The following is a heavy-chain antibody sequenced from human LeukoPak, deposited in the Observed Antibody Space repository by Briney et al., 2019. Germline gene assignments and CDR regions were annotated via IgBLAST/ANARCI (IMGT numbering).Heavy chain of an antibody. J-gene: IGHJ5*02. CDR2: ISGSGGGT. V-gene: IGHV3-23*01. D-gene: IGHD3-10*01. CDR3: AKPGPGRVYNWFDP. Sequence: PGGSLRLSCAASGFTFSSYAMSWVRQAPGKGLEWVSAISGSGGGTYYADSVKGRFTISRDNSKNTLYLQMNSLSAEDTAVYSCAKPGPGRVYNWFDPWGQGTLVTVSS. CDR1: GFTFSSYA.